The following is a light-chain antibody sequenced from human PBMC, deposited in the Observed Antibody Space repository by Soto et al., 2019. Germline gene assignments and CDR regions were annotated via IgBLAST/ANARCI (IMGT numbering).Light chain of an antibody. Sequence: DIQMTQSPSSLSASVGDRVTITCQASQDIRKFLSWYQQKAGKAPKLLISAASDLETGVPSRFSGSGSETDFTLTISSLQPEDVSTYYCQQYDTLPWTFGQGTKVEIK. CDR3: QQYDTLPWT. J-gene: IGKJ1*01. CDR1: QDIRKF. V-gene: IGKV1-33*01. CDR2: AAS.